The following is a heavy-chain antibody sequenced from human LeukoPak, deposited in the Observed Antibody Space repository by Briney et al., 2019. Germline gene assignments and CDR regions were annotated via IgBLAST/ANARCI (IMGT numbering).Heavy chain of an antibody. D-gene: IGHD6-13*01. CDR1: GFTFSSYG. CDR3: ARGKHSSSWAYYYYYYMDV. V-gene: IGHV3-7*01. J-gene: IGHJ6*03. Sequence: GGSLRLSCAASGFTFSSYGMSWVRQAPGKGLEWVANIKQDGSEKYYVDSVKGRFTISRDNAKNSLYLQMNSLRAEDTAVYYCARGKHSSSWAYYYYYYMDVWGKGTTVTISS. CDR2: IKQDGSEK.